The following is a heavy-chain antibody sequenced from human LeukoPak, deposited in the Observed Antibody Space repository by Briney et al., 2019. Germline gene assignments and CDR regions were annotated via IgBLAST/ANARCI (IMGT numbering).Heavy chain of an antibody. J-gene: IGHJ1*01. CDR1: GFTFSSYG. Sequence: PGGSLRLSCAASGFTFSSYGMHWVRQAPGKGLEWVAVIWYDGSNKYYADSVKGRFTIARDNSKSTLYLQMNSLRAEDTAVYYCAKESGSRSYGAYFPHWGQGTLVTVSS. CDR2: IWYDGSNK. V-gene: IGHV3-33*03. CDR3: AKESGSRSYGAYFPH. D-gene: IGHD6-13*01.